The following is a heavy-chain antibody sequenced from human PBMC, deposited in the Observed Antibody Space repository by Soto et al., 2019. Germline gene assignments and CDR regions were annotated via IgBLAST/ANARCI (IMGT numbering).Heavy chain of an antibody. D-gene: IGHD3-3*01. CDR2: ISAYNGNT. V-gene: IGHV1-18*01. CDR1: GYTFTSYG. Sequence: ASVKVSCKASGYTFTSYGISWVRQAPGQGLEWMGWISAYNGNTNYAQKLQGRVTMTTDTSTSTAYMELRSLRSDDTAVYYCARTIYDFWSGYTHYFDYWGQGTLVTVSS. J-gene: IGHJ4*02. CDR3: ARTIYDFWSGYTHYFDY.